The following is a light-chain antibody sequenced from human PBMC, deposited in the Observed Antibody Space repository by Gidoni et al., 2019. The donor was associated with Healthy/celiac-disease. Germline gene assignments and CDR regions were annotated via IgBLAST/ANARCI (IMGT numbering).Light chain of an antibody. CDR2: WAS. Sequence: DIVMTESPDSLEVPLGARATINCKSSQSVLYSSNNKNYLAWYQQKPGQPPKLLIHWASTRESGVPDRFSCSGSGTDFTLTISSLQAEDVAVYSCQQYYITLRFGQGTKLEIK. CDR1: QSVLYSSNNKNY. J-gene: IGKJ2*03. CDR3: QQYYITLR. V-gene: IGKV4-1*01.